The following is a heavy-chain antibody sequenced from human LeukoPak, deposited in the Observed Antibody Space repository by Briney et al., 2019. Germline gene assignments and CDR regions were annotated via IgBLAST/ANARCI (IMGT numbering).Heavy chain of an antibody. V-gene: IGHV3-21*01. CDR3: ARDRGRPAANDAFDI. Sequence: GGSLRLSCAAPGFTFSSYSMNWVRQAPGKGLEWASSISSSSSYIYYADSVKGRFTISRDNAKNSLYLQMNSLRAEDTAVYYCARDRGRPAANDAFDIWGQGTMVTVSS. D-gene: IGHD2-2*01. J-gene: IGHJ3*02. CDR2: ISSSSSYI. CDR1: GFTFSSYS.